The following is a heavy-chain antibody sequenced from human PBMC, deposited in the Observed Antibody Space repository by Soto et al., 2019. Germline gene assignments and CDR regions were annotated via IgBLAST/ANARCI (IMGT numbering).Heavy chain of an antibody. CDR3: ARDHKWDGMDV. D-gene: IGHD1-26*01. V-gene: IGHV4-31*03. Sequence: QVQLQESGPGLVKPSQTLSLTCSVSGGSFSSDSFIWSWVRQFPGKGLEWIGYINYSGTTYYNPSLRSRITTSVDTSKNQFSLNLSSVTAADTAVYYCARDHKWDGMDVWGQGTTVTVSS. J-gene: IGHJ6*02. CDR1: GGSFSSDSFI. CDR2: INYSGTT.